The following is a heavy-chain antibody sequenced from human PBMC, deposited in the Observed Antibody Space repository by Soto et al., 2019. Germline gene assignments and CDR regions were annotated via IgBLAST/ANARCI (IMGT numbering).Heavy chain of an antibody. D-gene: IGHD5-12*01. V-gene: IGHV1-18*01. CDR3: ARYSGYDFGNTLDP. CDR1: GYPFTSYV. Sequence: ASVKVSCKSSGYPFTSYVISWVRQAPGQGLEWMGWISAYNGNTNYAQKLQGRVTMTTDTSTSTAYMELRSLRSDDTAVYYCARYSGYDFGNTLDPWGQGTLVTVSS. CDR2: ISAYNGNT. J-gene: IGHJ5*02.